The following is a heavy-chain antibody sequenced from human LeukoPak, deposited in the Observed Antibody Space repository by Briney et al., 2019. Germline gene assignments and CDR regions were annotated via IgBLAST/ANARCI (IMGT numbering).Heavy chain of an antibody. CDR2: INGDGGNT. Sequence: GGSLRLSRAASGFTLSSHWKHWVRQAPATARVWASRINGDGGNTSYADSRKGRFTISSDNAKNRLYLQMNSLIAEDTAVYYCVGIRYDSSDRYFDNWGQGTLVTVSS. D-gene: IGHD3-22*01. J-gene: IGHJ4*02. CDR3: VGIRYDSSDRYFDN. CDR1: GFTLSSHW. V-gene: IGHV3-74*01.